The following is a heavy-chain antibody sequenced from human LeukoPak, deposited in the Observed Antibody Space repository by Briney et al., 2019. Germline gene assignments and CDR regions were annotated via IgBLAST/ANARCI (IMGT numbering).Heavy chain of an antibody. D-gene: IGHD3-9*01. V-gene: IGHV1-69*04. CDR1: GGTFSSYA. CDR3: ARETILTGHDAFDI. J-gene: IGHJ3*02. Sequence: SVKVSCKASGGTFSSYAINWVRQAPGQGLEWMGRIIPILGIANYAQKFQGRVTITADKSTSTAYMELSSLRSEDTAVYYCARETILTGHDAFDIWGQGTMVTVSS. CDR2: IIPILGIA.